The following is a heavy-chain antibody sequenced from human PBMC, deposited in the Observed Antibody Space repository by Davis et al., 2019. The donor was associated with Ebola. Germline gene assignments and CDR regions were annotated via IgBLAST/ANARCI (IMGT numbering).Heavy chain of an antibody. J-gene: IGHJ3*02. D-gene: IGHD5-12*01. CDR2: INSGSGIT. Sequence: ASVKVSCKASGYTYYMHWVRQAPGQGLEWMGIINSGSGITIYAQKFQGRVTVTRDTSTTTVYMDLSSLRSEDTALYYCTTPGGQDSGYDVLDIWGQGTMVTVSS. CDR3: TTPGGQDSGYDVLDI. V-gene: IGHV1-46*03. CDR1: GYTYY.